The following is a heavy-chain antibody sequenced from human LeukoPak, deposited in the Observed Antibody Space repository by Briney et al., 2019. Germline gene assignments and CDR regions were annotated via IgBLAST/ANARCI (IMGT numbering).Heavy chain of an antibody. J-gene: IGHJ4*02. D-gene: IGHD3-9*01. Sequence: GGSLRLSCAASGFTFSSYAMHWVRQAPGKGLEWVAVISYDGSNKYYADSVKGRFTISRDNSKNTLYLQMNSLRAEDTAVYYCARGELRYFDWFPFDYWGQGTLVTVSS. CDR3: ARGELRYFDWFPFDY. V-gene: IGHV3-30*04. CDR1: GFTFSSYA. CDR2: ISYDGSNK.